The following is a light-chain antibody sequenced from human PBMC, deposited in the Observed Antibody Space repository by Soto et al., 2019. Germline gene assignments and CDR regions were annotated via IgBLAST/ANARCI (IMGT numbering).Light chain of an antibody. CDR1: SSNVGSNT. Sequence: QSVLTQPPSASGTPGQRVTISCSGSSSNVGSNTVSWYQQLPGTAPKVLIYSDDQRPSGVPDRFSGSRSGSSASLAISGLQSGDEADYYCSAYAGSNTFVFGTGTKVTVL. CDR2: SDD. J-gene: IGLJ1*01. V-gene: IGLV1-44*01. CDR3: SAYAGSNTFV.